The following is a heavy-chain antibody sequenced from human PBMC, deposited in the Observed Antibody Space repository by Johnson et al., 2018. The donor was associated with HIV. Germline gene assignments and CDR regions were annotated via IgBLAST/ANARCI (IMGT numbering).Heavy chain of an antibody. V-gene: IGHV3-9*01. J-gene: IGHJ3*02. CDR3: ARAERSSSGVDAFDI. Sequence: VLLVESGGGLVQPGRSLRLSCAASGFTFDDYDMHWVRQAPGKGLEWVSGISWNSGSIGYADSVKGRFTISRDNSKNTLYLQMNSLRAEDTAVYYCARAERSSSGVDAFDIWGQGTIVTVSS. CDR1: GFTFDDYD. CDR2: ISWNSGSI. D-gene: IGHD6-6*01.